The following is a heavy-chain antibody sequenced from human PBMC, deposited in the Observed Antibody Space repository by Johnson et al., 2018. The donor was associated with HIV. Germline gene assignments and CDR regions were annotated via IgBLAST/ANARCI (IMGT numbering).Heavy chain of an antibody. CDR2: ISGSGGSR. Sequence: VQLVESGGGLVQPGGSLRLSCAVSGFTFSSYAMSWVRQAPGKGLEWVSAISGSGGSRYYADSVKCRFTISRDNSKNTLYLQMNSLIAEDTAVYYCAKARFLEHAFDIWGQGTMVTVSS. CDR3: AKARFLEHAFDI. J-gene: IGHJ3*02. CDR1: GFTFSSYA. V-gene: IGHV3-23*04. D-gene: IGHD3-3*01.